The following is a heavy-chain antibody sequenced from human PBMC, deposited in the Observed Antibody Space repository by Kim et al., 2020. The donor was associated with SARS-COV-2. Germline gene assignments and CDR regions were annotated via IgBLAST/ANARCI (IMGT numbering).Heavy chain of an antibody. CDR1: GGSFSGYY. CDR2: INHSGST. CDR3: ARLGYCSGGSCYLPYYYYGMDV. V-gene: IGHV4-34*01. Sequence: SETLSLTCAVYGGSFSGYYWSWIRQPPGKGLEWIGEINHSGSTNYNPSLKSRVTISVDTSKNQFSLKLSSVTAADTAVYYCARLGYCSGGSCYLPYYYYGMDVWGQGTTVTVSS. D-gene: IGHD2-15*01. J-gene: IGHJ6*02.